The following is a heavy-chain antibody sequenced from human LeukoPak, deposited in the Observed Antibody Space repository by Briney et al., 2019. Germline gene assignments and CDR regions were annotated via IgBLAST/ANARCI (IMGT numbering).Heavy chain of an antibody. J-gene: IGHJ4*02. V-gene: IGHV4-59*01. Sequence: SETLSLTCTVSGGSISSYFWSWIRQPPGKGLECIGYIYYSGSTNYNPSLKSRVTMSVDTSKNQFSLKLNSVTAADTGVYYCARGAVGGTRLVDYWGQGTLVTVSS. CDR1: GGSISSYF. CDR2: IYYSGST. D-gene: IGHD1-26*01. CDR3: ARGAVGGTRLVDY.